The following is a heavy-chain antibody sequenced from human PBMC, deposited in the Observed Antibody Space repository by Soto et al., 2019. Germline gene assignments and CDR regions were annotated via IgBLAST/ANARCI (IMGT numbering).Heavy chain of an antibody. CDR3: AKDPSPYSNSWFVSEY. Sequence: HPGGSLRLSCTASGFTFRNYAMSWVRQTRGKGLQWVSAISGNGGTTYYADSVKGRFTLSRDNFKDTLYLQMNSLRTEDTAVYYCAKDPSPYSNSWFVSEYWGQGTLVTVSS. CDR1: GFTFRNYA. D-gene: IGHD6-13*01. CDR2: ISGNGGTT. V-gene: IGHV3-23*01. J-gene: IGHJ4*02.